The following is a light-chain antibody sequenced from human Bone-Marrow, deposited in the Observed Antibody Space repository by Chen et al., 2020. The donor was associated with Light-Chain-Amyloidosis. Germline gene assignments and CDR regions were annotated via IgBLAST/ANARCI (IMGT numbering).Light chain of an antibody. Sequence: SYELTQPPSVSVSPGQTARITCSGDDLPTKYAYWYQHKPGQAPVLVINRDTERPWGISERFSGDSSGTTATFTISGGQAEDEADYHCQSADSSGTYEVIFGGGTKLTVL. CDR1: DLPTKY. CDR2: RDT. J-gene: IGLJ2*01. CDR3: QSADSSGTYEVI. V-gene: IGLV3-25*03.